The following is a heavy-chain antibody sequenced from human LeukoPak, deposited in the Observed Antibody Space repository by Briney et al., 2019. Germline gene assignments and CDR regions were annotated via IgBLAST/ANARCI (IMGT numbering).Heavy chain of an antibody. Sequence: GASVKVSRKASGYTFTSYYMHWVRQAPGQGLEWMGIINPSGGSTSYAQKFQGRVTMTRDTSTSTVYMEVSSLRSEDTAVYFCARDPGNYYGSAAGYFDYWGQGTLVTVSS. J-gene: IGHJ4*02. D-gene: IGHD3-10*01. CDR1: GYTFTSYY. V-gene: IGHV1-46*01. CDR3: ARDPGNYYGSAAGYFDY. CDR2: INPSGGST.